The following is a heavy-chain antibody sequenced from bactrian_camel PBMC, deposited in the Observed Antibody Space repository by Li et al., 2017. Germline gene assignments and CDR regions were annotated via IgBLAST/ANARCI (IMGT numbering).Heavy chain of an antibody. Sequence: HVQLVESGGGSVQAGGSLRLSCEASGYTYNTLCMAWFRQASGNERERVATWFSVDGLISYADSVKGRFTISRDNFKNTLYLQMNALQIDDTAVYYCVAMEPICTLAMRRGQGTQVTVS. CDR2: WFSVDGLI. D-gene: IGHD3*01. CDR3: VAMEPICTLAMR. CDR1: GYTYNTLC. V-gene: IGHV3S60*01. J-gene: IGHJ4*01.